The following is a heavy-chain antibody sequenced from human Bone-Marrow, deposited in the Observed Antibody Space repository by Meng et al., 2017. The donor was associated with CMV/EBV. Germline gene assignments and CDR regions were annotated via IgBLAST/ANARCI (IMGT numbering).Heavy chain of an antibody. Sequence: LSGASSGVTFSSNSMNWVRQAPGKGLEWVSSISSSSSYIYYADSVKGRFTISRDNAKNSLYLQMNSLRGEDTAVYYCVRGGYYHDYWGQGTQVTVSS. J-gene: IGHJ4*02. CDR1: GVTFSSNS. V-gene: IGHV3-21*01. CDR3: VRGGYYHDY. CDR2: ISSSSSYI. D-gene: IGHD3-22*01.